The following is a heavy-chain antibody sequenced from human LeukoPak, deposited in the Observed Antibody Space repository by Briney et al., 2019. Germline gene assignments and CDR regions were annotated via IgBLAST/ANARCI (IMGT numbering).Heavy chain of an antibody. Sequence: SETLSLTCTVSGGSISSYYWSWIRQPPGKGLEWIGYIYYSGSTNYNPSPKSRVTISVDTSKNQFSLKLSSVTAADTAVYYCARQRITMSRSNWFDPWGQGTLVTVSS. CDR3: ARQRITMSRSNWFDP. V-gene: IGHV4-59*01. CDR1: GGSISSYY. CDR2: IYYSGST. D-gene: IGHD3-10*02. J-gene: IGHJ5*02.